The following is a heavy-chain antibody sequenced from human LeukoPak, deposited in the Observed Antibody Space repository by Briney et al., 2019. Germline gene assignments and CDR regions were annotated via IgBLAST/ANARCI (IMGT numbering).Heavy chain of an antibody. D-gene: IGHD2-2*02. V-gene: IGHV1-2*02. CDR3: ARQAAILSWFDP. CDR2: INPNSGAT. CDR1: GYTFTGYY. Sequence: ASVKVSRKASGYTFTGYYMHWVRQAPGQGLEWMGWINPNSGATNHAQKFQGRVTMTRDTSISTAYMELSRLRSDDTAVYYCARQAAILSWFDPWGQGTLVTVSS. J-gene: IGHJ5*02.